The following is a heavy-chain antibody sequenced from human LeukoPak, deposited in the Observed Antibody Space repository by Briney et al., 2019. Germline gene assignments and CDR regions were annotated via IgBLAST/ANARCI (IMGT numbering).Heavy chain of an antibody. CDR2: IYYSGST. V-gene: IGHV4-39*01. CDR1: GGSISSSSYY. CDR3: ARQSLRLTDAFEI. D-gene: IGHD3-16*02. J-gene: IGHJ3*02. Sequence: SETLSLTCTVSGGSISSSSYYWGWIRQPPGQGLVWIGCIYYSGSTYYNPSLKSRVTISVVTYKNEFSLKLSAVTAADPAVYYCARQSLRLTDAFEIWGQGTMVTVSS.